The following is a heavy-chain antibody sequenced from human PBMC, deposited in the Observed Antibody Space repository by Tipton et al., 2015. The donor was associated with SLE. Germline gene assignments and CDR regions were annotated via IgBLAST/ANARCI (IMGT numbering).Heavy chain of an antibody. Sequence: LRLSCTVSGGSISSSSYYWGWIRQPPGKGLEWIGSIYYSGSTYYNPSLKSRVTISVDTSKNQFSLKLSSVTAADTAVYYCAREGAEGFDPWGQGTLVTVSS. J-gene: IGHJ5*02. D-gene: IGHD3-16*01. CDR2: IYYSGST. V-gene: IGHV4-39*07. CDR1: GGSISSSSYY. CDR3: AREGAEGFDP.